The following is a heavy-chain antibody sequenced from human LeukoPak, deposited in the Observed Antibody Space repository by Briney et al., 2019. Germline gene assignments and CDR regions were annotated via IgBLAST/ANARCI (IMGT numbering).Heavy chain of an antibody. D-gene: IGHD3-3*01. V-gene: IGHV3-53*01. CDR2: IYSGGST. CDR1: GGSISSYY. J-gene: IGHJ4*02. Sequence: ETLSLTCTVSGGSISSYYWSWVRQAPGKGLEWVSVIYSGGSTYYADSVKGRFTISRDNSKNTLYLQMNSLRAEDTAVYYCARGNDFWSGYPLDYWGQGTLVTVSS. CDR3: ARGNDFWSGYPLDY.